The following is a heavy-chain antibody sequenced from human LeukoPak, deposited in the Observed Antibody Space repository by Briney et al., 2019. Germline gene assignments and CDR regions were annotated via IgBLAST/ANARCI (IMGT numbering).Heavy chain of an antibody. CDR3: ARGKGRVPGAFDI. V-gene: IGHV4-34*01. Sequence: GSLRLSCAASGFTFSSYSMNWVRQPPGKGLEWIGEINHSGSTNYNPSLKSRVTISVDTSKNQFSLKLSSVTAADTAVYYCARGKGRVPGAFDIWGQGTMVTVSS. CDR1: GFTFSSYS. CDR2: INHSGST. J-gene: IGHJ3*02.